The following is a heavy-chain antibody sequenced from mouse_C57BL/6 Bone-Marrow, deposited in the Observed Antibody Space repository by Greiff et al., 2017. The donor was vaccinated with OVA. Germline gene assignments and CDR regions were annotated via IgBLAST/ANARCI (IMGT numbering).Heavy chain of an antibody. J-gene: IGHJ1*03. Sequence: QVQLQQPGTELVKPGASVKLSCKASGYTFTSYWMHWVKQRPGQGLEWIGNINPSNGGTNYNEKFKSKATLTVDKSSSTAYMQLSSLTSEDSAVYYCARYIQITTVGATDWYFDVWGTGTTVTVSS. CDR2: INPSNGGT. CDR1: GYTFTSYW. V-gene: IGHV1-53*01. CDR3: ARYIQITTVGATDWYFDV. D-gene: IGHD1-1*01.